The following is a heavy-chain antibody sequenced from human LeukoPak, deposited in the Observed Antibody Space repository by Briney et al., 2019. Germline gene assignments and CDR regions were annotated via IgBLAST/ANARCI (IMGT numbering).Heavy chain of an antibody. CDR3: ARTLPRGSSTRVYYFDY. CDR2: IHYSGST. CDR1: GGSISSYY. D-gene: IGHD2-2*01. V-gene: IGHV4-59*01. Sequence: SETLSLTCTVSGGSISSYYWSWIRQPPGKGLGWIGYIHYSGSTNYNPSLKSRVTISVDTSKNQFSLKLSSVTAADTAVYYCARTLPRGSSTRVYYFDYWGQGTLVTVSS. J-gene: IGHJ4*02.